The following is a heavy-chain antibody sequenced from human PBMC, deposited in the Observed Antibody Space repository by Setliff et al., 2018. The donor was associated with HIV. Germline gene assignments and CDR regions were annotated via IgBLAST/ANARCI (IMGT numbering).Heavy chain of an antibody. V-gene: IGHV4-34*01. D-gene: IGHD3-10*01. CDR2: INHSGST. Sequence: TLSLTCAVYGGSFSGYYWIWIRQFPGKGLEWIGEINHSGSTNYNPSLKSRVTILVDTSKNQFYLKLSSVTAADTAVYYCATKPMIRGKPFDNWGQGTLVTVSS. CDR1: GGSFSGYY. J-gene: IGHJ4*02. CDR3: ATKPMIRGKPFDN.